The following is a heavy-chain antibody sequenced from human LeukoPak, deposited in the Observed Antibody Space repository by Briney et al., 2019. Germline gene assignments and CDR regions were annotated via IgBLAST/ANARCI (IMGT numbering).Heavy chain of an antibody. CDR2: IYYSGGT. J-gene: IGHJ4*02. D-gene: IGHD3-22*01. CDR3: ARGGSYYYDSSGPDY. V-gene: IGHV4-31*03. Sequence: PSETLSLTCTISGVSISSGGYYWTWIRQHPGKGLEWIGYIYYSGGTYYNPSLKSRVTISVDTSKNQFSLKLSSVTAADTAVYYCARGGSYYYDSSGPDYWGQGTLVTVSS. CDR1: GVSISSGGYY.